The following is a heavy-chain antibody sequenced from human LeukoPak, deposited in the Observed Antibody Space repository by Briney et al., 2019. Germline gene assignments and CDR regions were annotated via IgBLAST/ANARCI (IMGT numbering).Heavy chain of an antibody. CDR3: ARLGSGGMDV. CDR1: GGSMSSDY. D-gene: IGHD3-16*01. V-gene: IGHV4-59*08. CDR2: IYYSGST. J-gene: IGHJ6*02. Sequence: SETLSFTCTVSGGSMSSDYWSWIRQPPGKGLEWIGYIYYSGSTKYNPSLESRVTISVDTSQSQFSLKLSSVTAADTAVYYCARLGSGGMDVWGQGTTVTVSS.